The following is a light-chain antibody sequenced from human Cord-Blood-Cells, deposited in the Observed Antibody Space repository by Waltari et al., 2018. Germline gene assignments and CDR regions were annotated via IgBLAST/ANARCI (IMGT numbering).Light chain of an antibody. CDR2: AAS. V-gene: IGKV1-39*01. Sequence: DIQMTQSPSSLSASVGDRVTITCRASQIISSYLNWYQQKPGKAPKLLIYAASSLQSGVPSRFSGSGSGTDFTLTISSLQPEDFATYYCQQSYSTHQTFGQGTKVEIK. CDR3: QQSYSTHQT. CDR1: QIISSY. J-gene: IGKJ1*01.